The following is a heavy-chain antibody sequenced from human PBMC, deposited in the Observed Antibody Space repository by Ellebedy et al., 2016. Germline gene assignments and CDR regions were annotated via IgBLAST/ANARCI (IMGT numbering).Heavy chain of an antibody. Sequence: SETLSLTCTVSGGSISSSSYYWGWIRQPPGKGLEWIGSIYYSGSTYYNPSLKSRVTISVDTSKNQFSLKLSSVTAADTAVYYCARHDYGDYVGGFDYWGQGTLVTVSS. CDR2: IYYSGST. J-gene: IGHJ4*02. D-gene: IGHD4-17*01. V-gene: IGHV4-39*01. CDR1: GGSISSSSYY. CDR3: ARHDYGDYVGGFDY.